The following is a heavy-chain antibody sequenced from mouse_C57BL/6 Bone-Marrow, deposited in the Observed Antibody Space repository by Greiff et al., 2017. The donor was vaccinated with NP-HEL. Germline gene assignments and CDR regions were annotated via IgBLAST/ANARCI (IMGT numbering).Heavy chain of an antibody. Sequence: QVQLQQPGAELVKPGASVKLSCKASGYTFTSYWMQWVKQRPGQGLEWIGEIDPSDSYTNYNQKFKGKATLTVDTSSSTAYMQLSSLTSEDSAVYYCARGRVYYDPAWFAYWGQGTLVTVSA. D-gene: IGHD2-4*01. CDR3: ARGRVYYDPAWFAY. J-gene: IGHJ3*01. V-gene: IGHV1-50*01. CDR2: IDPSDSYT. CDR1: GYTFTSYW.